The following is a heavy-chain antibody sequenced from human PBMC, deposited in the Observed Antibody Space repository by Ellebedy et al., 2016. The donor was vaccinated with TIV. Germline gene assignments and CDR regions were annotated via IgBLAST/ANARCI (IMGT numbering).Heavy chain of an antibody. CDR3: ATHSDYDSLGFDYFDY. D-gene: IGHD5-12*01. Sequence: GESLKISCAASGFTFSNYWMSWVRQAPGKGLEWVANIKQDGSEKYYVDSVKGRFTISRDNAKSSLYLQMNSLRAEDTAVYYCATHSDYDSLGFDYFDYWGQGTLVTVSS. J-gene: IGHJ4*02. CDR2: IKQDGSEK. CDR1: GFTFSNYW. V-gene: IGHV3-7*01.